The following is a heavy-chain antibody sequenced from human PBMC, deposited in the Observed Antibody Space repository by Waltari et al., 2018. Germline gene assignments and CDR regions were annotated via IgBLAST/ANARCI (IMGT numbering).Heavy chain of an antibody. CDR2: IIPIFGTA. Sequence: QVQLVQSGAEVKKPGSSVKVSCKASGGTFSSYAISWVRQAHGQGLEWMGGIIPIFGTANYAQKFQGRVTITADESTSTAYMELSSLRSEDTAVYYCARGYYDSSGYYFYFDYWGQGTLVTVSS. CDR1: GGTFSSYA. D-gene: IGHD3-22*01. CDR3: ARGYYDSSGYYFYFDY. V-gene: IGHV1-69*01. J-gene: IGHJ4*02.